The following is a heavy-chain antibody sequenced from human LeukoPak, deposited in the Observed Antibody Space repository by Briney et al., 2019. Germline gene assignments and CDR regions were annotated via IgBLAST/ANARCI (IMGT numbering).Heavy chain of an antibody. V-gene: IGHV4-59*01. CDR2: IFYTGTT. CDR3: ARGDGYMFY. CDR1: GGSINTYY. D-gene: IGHD5-24*01. Sequence: SETLSLTRSVSGGSINTYYWSWIRQPPGKGLEWIGYIFYTGTTDYNPSLKSRVTISVDTSKNQFSLKLTSVTAADTAVYYCARGDGYMFYWGQGTLVTVSS. J-gene: IGHJ4*02.